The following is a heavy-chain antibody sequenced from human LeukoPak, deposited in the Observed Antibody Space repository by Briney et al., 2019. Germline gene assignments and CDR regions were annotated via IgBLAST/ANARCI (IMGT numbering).Heavy chain of an antibody. Sequence: GGSLRLSCAASGYTFSSYAMSWVRQAPGKGLEWVSAISGSGGSTYYADSVKGRFTISRDNSKNTLYMQMNSLRAEDTAVYYCAENLHSSSSGPATPFDYWGQGTLVTVSS. V-gene: IGHV3-23*01. CDR2: ISGSGGST. CDR1: GYTFSSYA. D-gene: IGHD6-6*01. J-gene: IGHJ4*02. CDR3: AENLHSSSSGPATPFDY.